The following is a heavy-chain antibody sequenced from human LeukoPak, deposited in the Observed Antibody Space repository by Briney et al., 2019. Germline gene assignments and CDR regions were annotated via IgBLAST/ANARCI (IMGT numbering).Heavy chain of an antibody. CDR3: AREPQLYGYYMDV. CDR2: IIPMFGAA. J-gene: IGHJ6*03. Sequence: GASVKVSCKASGVIFSSYAISWVRQAPGQGLEWMGGIIPMFGAANYAQRLQGRVTITADKSTSTAYMELSSLRSEDTAVYYCAREPQLYGYYMDVWGKGTTVTVSS. CDR1: GVIFSSYA. V-gene: IGHV1-69*06. D-gene: IGHD2-15*01.